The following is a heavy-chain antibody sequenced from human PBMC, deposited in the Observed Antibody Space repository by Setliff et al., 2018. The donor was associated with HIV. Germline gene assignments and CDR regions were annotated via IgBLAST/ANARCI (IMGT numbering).Heavy chain of an antibody. CDR1: GGSISSYY. CDR3: ARAVNFDY. J-gene: IGHJ4*02. Sequence: SETLSLTCTVSGGSISSYYWSWIRQPPGKGLEWIGYIYYSGGTNYNPSLKSRVTISVDTSRNQFSLKLTSVTAADTAIYYCARAVNFDYWGQGTQVTVSS. CDR2: IYYSGGT. V-gene: IGHV4-59*01. D-gene: IGHD6-19*01.